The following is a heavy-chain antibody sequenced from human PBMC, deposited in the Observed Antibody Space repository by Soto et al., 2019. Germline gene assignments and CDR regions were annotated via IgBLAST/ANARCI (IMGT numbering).Heavy chain of an antibody. CDR3: AKDEISKTIRGDAFNF. CDR1: GFTFSSDG. V-gene: IGHV3-30*18. Sequence: PGGSLRLSCAASGFTFSSDGMHWVRQAPGKGLEWVAVISYDGSYQYYVDSVKGRFTISRDNSKNTLYLQMNSLSAEDTAVYYCAKDEISKTIRGDAFNFWGQGTMVTVSS. CDR2: ISYDGSYQ. J-gene: IGHJ3*01. D-gene: IGHD1-7*01.